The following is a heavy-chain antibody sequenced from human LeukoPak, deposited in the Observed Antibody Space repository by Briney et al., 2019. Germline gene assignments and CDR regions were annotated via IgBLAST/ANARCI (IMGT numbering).Heavy chain of an antibody. CDR2: IDSDGSST. CDR3: ATSRSFDY. V-gene: IGHV3-74*01. CDR1: GFTFSSYW. J-gene: IGHJ4*02. Sequence: PGGSLRLSCAASGFTFSSYWMHWVRQPPGKGLVWVSYIDSDGSSTRYADSVKGRFTISRDNAKNTLYLQMNSLRAEDTAVYYCATSRSFDYWGQGILVTVSS.